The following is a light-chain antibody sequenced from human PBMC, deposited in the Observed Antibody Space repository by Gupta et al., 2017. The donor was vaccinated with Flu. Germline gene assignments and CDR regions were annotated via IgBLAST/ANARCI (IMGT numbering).Light chain of an antibody. CDR2: AAS. CDR1: QRIRSY. V-gene: IGKV1-39*01. Sequence: DIQMTQSPSSLSASVGDRVTIACRASQRIRSYINWYQQKPGRAPKLLNYAASRVQSGVPSRFSGSGSGTDFTLTVSRRQPEDFANYYCRQRDSTPMAFGGGTKVDIK. CDR3: RQRDSTPMA. J-gene: IGKJ4*01.